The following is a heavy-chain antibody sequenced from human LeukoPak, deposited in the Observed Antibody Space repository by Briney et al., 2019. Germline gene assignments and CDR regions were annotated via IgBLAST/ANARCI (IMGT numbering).Heavy chain of an antibody. D-gene: IGHD3-9*01. V-gene: IGHV3-48*01. CDR2: ISSSSSTI. Sequence: GGSLRLSCAASGFTFSSYSMNWVRQAPGKGLEWVSYISSSSSTIYYADSVKGRFTISRDNAKNSLYLQMNSLRAEDTAVYYCARSRLRYFDWLPTSFDYRGQGTLVTVSS. CDR1: GFTFSSYS. CDR3: ARSRLRYFDWLPTSFDY. J-gene: IGHJ4*02.